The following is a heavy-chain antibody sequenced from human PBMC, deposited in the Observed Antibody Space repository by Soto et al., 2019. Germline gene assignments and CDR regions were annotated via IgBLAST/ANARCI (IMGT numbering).Heavy chain of an antibody. Sequence: EVQLGESGGGLVQPGGSLRLSCAASGFTFSSYSINWVRQAPGKGLEWFSYITSDSSTISYADSVKGRFTVSRDNAKNSLYLQMNSLRDEDTAVYYCARVGRGVYGMDVWGQGTSVTVSS. V-gene: IGHV3-48*02. D-gene: IGHD2-8*01. J-gene: IGHJ6*02. CDR3: ARVGRGVYGMDV. CDR2: ITSDSSTI. CDR1: GFTFSSYS.